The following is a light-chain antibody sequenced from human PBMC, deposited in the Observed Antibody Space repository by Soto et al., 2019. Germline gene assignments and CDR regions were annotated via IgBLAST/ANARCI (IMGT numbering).Light chain of an antibody. Sequence: DIQVTQSPSTLSASVGDRVTITCRASQSISTWLAWYQQKPGKAPNLLIYKASSLESGVPSRFSGSGSGTEFTLTISSLQPDDFATYYCHHYNSYPITFGQGTRLEIK. J-gene: IGKJ5*01. V-gene: IGKV1-5*03. CDR2: KAS. CDR1: QSISTW. CDR3: HHYNSYPIT.